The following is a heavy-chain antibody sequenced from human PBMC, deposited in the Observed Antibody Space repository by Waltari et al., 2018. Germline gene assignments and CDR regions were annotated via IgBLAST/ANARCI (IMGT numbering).Heavy chain of an antibody. Sequence: QVQLVQSGAEVKKPGASVKVSCKASGYTFTGSYMHWVRQAPGQGLEWMGWINPNSGGTNYAQKFQGRVTMTRDTSISTAYMELSRLRSDDTAVYYCARASTPDIVVVPAAIGYWGQGTLVTVSS. J-gene: IGHJ4*02. CDR2: INPNSGGT. V-gene: IGHV1-2*02. CDR1: GYTFTGSY. D-gene: IGHD2-2*01. CDR3: ARASTPDIVVVPAAIGY.